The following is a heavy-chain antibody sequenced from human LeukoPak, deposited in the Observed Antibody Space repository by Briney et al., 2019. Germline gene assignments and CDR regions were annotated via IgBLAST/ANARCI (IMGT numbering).Heavy chain of an antibody. CDR3: AKDKIGQLVRFWSRQFDY. V-gene: IGHV3-23*01. D-gene: IGHD6-6*01. CDR1: GFTFNSYA. J-gene: IGHJ4*02. Sequence: GGSLRLSCAASGFTFNSYAMSWVRQAPGKGLEWVSAISGSGGSTYYADSVKGRFTISRDNSKNTLYLQMNSLRAEDTAVYYCAKDKIGQLVRFWSRQFDYWGQGTLVTVSS. CDR2: ISGSGGST.